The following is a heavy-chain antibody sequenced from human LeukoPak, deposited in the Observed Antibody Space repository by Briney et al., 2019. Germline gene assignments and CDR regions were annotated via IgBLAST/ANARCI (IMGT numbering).Heavy chain of an antibody. J-gene: IGHJ4*02. Sequence: GGSLRLSCAASGFTFSNAWMSWVRQAPGKGLEWVANIKQDVSEKYYVDSVKGRFTISRDNAKNSLYLQMNSLRAEDTAVYYCARGGGKGSFDYWGQGTLVTVSS. CDR3: ARGGGKGSFDY. CDR1: GFTFSNAW. CDR2: IKQDVSEK. V-gene: IGHV3-7*01.